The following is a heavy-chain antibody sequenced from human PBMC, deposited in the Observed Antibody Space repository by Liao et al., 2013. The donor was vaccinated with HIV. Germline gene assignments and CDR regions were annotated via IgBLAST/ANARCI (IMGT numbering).Heavy chain of an antibody. D-gene: IGHD6-13*01. V-gene: IGHV4-61*02. CDR2: IYTSGST. J-gene: IGHJ4*02. Sequence: QVQLQESGPGLVKPSQTLSLTCTVSGGSISSGSYYWSWIRQPAGKGLEWIGRIYTSGSTNYNPSLKSRVTISVDTSKNQFSLKLSSVTAADTAVYYCARDRGSSWSFDYWGQGTLVTVSS. CDR3: ARDRGSSWSFDY. CDR1: GGSISSGSYY.